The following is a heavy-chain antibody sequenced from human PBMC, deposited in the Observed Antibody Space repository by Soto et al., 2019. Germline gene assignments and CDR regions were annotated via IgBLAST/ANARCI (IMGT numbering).Heavy chain of an antibody. CDR3: ARDLGRSSSSPLYYFDY. V-gene: IGHV4-61*01. CDR2: IYYSGST. Sequence: SETLSLTCTVSGGSVSSGSYYWSWIRQPPGKGLEWIGYIYYSGSTNYNPSLKSRVTISVDTSKNQFSLKLSSVTAADTAVYYCARDLGRSSSSPLYYFDYWGQGTLVTVSS. D-gene: IGHD6-6*01. J-gene: IGHJ4*02. CDR1: GGSVSSGSYY.